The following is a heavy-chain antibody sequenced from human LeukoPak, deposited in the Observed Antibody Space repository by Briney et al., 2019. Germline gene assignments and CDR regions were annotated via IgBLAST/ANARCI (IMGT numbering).Heavy chain of an antibody. CDR1: GFTFSSYG. CDR2: IWYDGSNK. D-gene: IGHD3-10*01. CDR3: ARRRGSGSYYTPGWFDP. J-gene: IGHJ5*02. Sequence: PGRSLRLSCAASGFTFSSYGMHWVRQAPGKGLEWVAVIWYDGSNKYYADSVKGRFTISRDNSKNTPYLQMNSLRAEDTAVYYCARRRGSGSYYTPGWFDPWGQGTLVTVSS. V-gene: IGHV3-33*01.